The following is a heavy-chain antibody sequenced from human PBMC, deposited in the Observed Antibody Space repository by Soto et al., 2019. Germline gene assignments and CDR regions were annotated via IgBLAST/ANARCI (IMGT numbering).Heavy chain of an antibody. V-gene: IGHV4-31*03. CDR1: GGSISSGGYY. D-gene: IGHD4-17*01. Sequence: QVQLQESGPGLVKPSQTLSLTCTVSGGSISSGGYYWSWIRQHPGKGLEWIGYIYYSGSTYYNPSLQSRVTISVDTSKNQFSLKLSSVTAADTAVYYCARDRYDYGDYFFDLWGRGTLVTVSS. CDR3: ARDRYDYGDYFFDL. CDR2: IYYSGST. J-gene: IGHJ2*01.